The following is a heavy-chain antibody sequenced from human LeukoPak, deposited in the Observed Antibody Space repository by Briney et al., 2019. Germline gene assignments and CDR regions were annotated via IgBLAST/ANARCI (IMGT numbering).Heavy chain of an antibody. Sequence: SETLSLTCTVSGGSISSYYWSWFRQPPGKGLEWIGYIYYSGSTNYNPSLKSRVTISVDTSKNQFSLKLSSVTAADTAVYYCARAGGWFGEFNDAFDIWGQGTMVTVSS. CDR2: IYYSGST. CDR1: GGSISSYY. J-gene: IGHJ3*02. CDR3: ARAGGWFGEFNDAFDI. D-gene: IGHD3-10*01. V-gene: IGHV4-59*12.